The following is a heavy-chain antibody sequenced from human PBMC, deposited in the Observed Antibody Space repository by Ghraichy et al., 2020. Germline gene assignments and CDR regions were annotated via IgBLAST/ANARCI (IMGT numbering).Heavy chain of an antibody. J-gene: IGHJ4*02. Sequence: GESLNISCAASGFTFSSYAMSWVRQAPGKGLEWVSAISGSGGSTYYADSVKGRFTISRDNSKNTLYLQMNSLRAEDTAVYYCAKDPIYYGSGSSYYFDYWGQGTLVTVSS. V-gene: IGHV3-23*01. D-gene: IGHD3-10*01. CDR3: AKDPIYYGSGSSYYFDY. CDR1: GFTFSSYA. CDR2: ISGSGGST.